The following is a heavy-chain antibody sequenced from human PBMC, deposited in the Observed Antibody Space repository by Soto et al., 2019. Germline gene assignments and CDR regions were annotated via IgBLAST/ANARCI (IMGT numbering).Heavy chain of an antibody. CDR1: GFTFSSYG. D-gene: IGHD2-15*01. CDR3: AKSPAKYCSGGSCYGAEYFQH. J-gene: IGHJ1*01. CDR2: ISYDGSNK. Sequence: QVQLVESGGGVVQPGRSLRLSCAASGFTFSSYGMLWVRQAPGKGLEWVAVISYDGSNKYYADSVKCRFTISRDNSKNTLYLQMNSLRAEDTAVYYCAKSPAKYCSGGSCYGAEYFQHWGHGTLVTVSS. V-gene: IGHV3-30*18.